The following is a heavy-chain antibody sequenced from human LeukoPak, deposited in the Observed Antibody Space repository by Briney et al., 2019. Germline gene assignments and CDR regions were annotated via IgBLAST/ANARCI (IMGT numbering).Heavy chain of an antibody. CDR3: ARVKEDAFDI. CDR2: MHPNSGDT. V-gene: IGHV1-8*01. Sequence: GASVKVSCKASVYTFTSYDINWVRQATGQGLEYMGWMHPNSGDTGYAQKFQGRVTMTRNTSISTAYMELRSLRSEDTAVYYCARVKEDAFDIWGQGTMVTVSS. J-gene: IGHJ3*02. CDR1: VYTFTSYD.